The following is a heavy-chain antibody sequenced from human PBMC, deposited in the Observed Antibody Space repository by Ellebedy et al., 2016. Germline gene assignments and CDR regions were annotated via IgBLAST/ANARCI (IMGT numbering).Heavy chain of an antibody. CDR1: GFICSNAW. Sequence: GGSLRLSCAASGFICSNAWMSWVRQAPGKGLEWVARIKSKTDGGTTDYAAPVKGRFTISRDDSKNTLYLQMNSLRTDDTAVYYCTGTLARGVKGWGQGTLVTVSS. CDR2: IKSKTDGGTT. D-gene: IGHD3-10*01. J-gene: IGHJ4*02. V-gene: IGHV3-15*01. CDR3: TGTLARGVKG.